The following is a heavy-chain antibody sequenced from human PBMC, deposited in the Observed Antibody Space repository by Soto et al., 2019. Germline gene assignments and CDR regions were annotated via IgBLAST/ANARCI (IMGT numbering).Heavy chain of an antibody. CDR3: AREYHP. Sequence: QVQLQESGPGLVKPSETLSLTCTVSGGSVSSGSYYWTWIRQPPGKGLEWTGHIYYSGSTNYNPSLKSRVTRSVDTSKNQFSLKLSSVTAADTAVYYCAREYHPWGQGTLVTVSS. CDR1: GGSVSSGSYY. CDR2: IYYSGST. V-gene: IGHV4-61*01. J-gene: IGHJ5*02. D-gene: IGHD2-2*02.